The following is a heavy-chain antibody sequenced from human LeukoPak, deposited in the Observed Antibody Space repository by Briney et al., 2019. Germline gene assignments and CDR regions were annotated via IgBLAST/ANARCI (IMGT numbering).Heavy chain of an antibody. V-gene: IGHV3-74*01. CDR1: GFTFSGYL. Sequence: GGALRLSCGPSGFTFSGYLMHRVRETPGKGLVWISRLNSEGSTTSSAHSVKGRVTISRDNSKNTMYLQMSSLRAEDTAVYYCARPPYYDLWSGYQLSPNWGQGTLVTVSS. CDR3: ARPPYYDLWSGYQLSPN. D-gene: IGHD3-3*01. J-gene: IGHJ4*02. CDR2: LNSEGSTT.